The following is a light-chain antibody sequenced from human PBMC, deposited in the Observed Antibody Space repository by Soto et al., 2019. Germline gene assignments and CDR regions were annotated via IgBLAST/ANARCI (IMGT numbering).Light chain of an antibody. J-gene: IGKJ1*01. Sequence: EIVLTQSPGTLSLSPGERATPSCRASQSVSSNLAWYQQKPGQAPRLLIYGAFTRATGIPARFSGTGSGTEFTLTISSLQSEDFALYYCQQYNDWPLTFGQGTKVDIK. V-gene: IGKV3-15*01. CDR3: QQYNDWPLT. CDR2: GAF. CDR1: QSVSSN.